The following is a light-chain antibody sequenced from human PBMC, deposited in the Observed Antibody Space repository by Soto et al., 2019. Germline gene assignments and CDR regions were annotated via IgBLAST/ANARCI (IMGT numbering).Light chain of an antibody. J-gene: IGKJ2*01. CDR2: DAS. CDR3: QQYDNLPPYT. Sequence: DIQMTQSPSSLSASVGDRVTITCQASQDISNYLNWYQQKPGKAPKLLIYDASNLETGVPSRFSGSGSGTDLTFTISSLQPEGIATYYCQQYDNLPPYTFGQGTKLEIK. CDR1: QDISNY. V-gene: IGKV1-33*01.